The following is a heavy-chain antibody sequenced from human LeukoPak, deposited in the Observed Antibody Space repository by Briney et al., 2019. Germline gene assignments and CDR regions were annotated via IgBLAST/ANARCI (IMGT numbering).Heavy chain of an antibody. CDR3: AKAGSSSWYVLGN. D-gene: IGHD6-13*01. CDR2: ISGSGGST. V-gene: IGHV3-23*01. Sequence: PEESLRLSCAASGFTFSSYAMSWVPQAPGKGLEWVSAISGSGGSTYYADSVKGRYTISRDNSKNTLYLQMSSLRAEDTAVYYCAKAGSSSWYVLGNWGQGTLVTVSS. CDR1: GFTFSSYA. J-gene: IGHJ4*02.